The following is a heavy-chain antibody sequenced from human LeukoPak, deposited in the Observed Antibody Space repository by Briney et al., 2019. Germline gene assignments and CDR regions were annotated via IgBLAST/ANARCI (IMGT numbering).Heavy chain of an antibody. Sequence: RASVKVSCKASGYTFTGYYMHWVRQAPEQGLEWMGWINPNSGGTNYAQKFQARVTMTRDTSISTAYMELSRLRSDDTAVYYCARVGVGLLLTGHHPFDYWGQGTLVTVSS. CDR1: GYTFTGYY. V-gene: IGHV1-2*02. J-gene: IGHJ4*02. CDR2: INPNSGGT. CDR3: ARVGVGLLLTGHHPFDY. D-gene: IGHD3-9*01.